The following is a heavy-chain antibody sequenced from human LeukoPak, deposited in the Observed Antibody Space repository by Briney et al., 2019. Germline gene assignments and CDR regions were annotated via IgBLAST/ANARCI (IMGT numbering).Heavy chain of an antibody. J-gene: IGHJ6*02. CDR1: GYTFTSYD. Sequence: ASVKVSCKASGYTFTSYDINWVRQATGQGLEWMGWMNPNSGNTGYAQKFQGRVTITRNTSISTAYMELSSLRSEDTAVYYCARSRSASLTIFGVVIIDYYYYGMDVWGQGTTVTVSS. CDR3: ARSRSASLTIFGVVIIDYYYYGMDV. V-gene: IGHV1-8*01. CDR2: MNPNSGNT. D-gene: IGHD3-3*01.